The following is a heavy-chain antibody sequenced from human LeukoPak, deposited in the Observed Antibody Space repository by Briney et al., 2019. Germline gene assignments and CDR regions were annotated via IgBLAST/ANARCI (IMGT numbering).Heavy chain of an antibody. V-gene: IGHV3-48*01. CDR1: GFTFSSYN. J-gene: IGHJ4*02. Sequence: PGGSLRLSCAASGFTFSSYNMNWVRQAPGKGLEWISYISPSSSTTYYADSVKGRFTISRDNSKNILFLQMSSLRVEDTAVYYCANLHDYWGQGTLVTVPS. CDR3: ANLHDY. CDR2: ISPSSSTT.